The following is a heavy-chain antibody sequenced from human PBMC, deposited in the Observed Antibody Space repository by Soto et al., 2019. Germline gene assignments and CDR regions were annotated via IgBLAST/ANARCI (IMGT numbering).Heavy chain of an antibody. J-gene: IGHJ4*01. V-gene: IGHV4-31*03. CDR1: GGSISSGGYY. CDR2: IYYSGST. D-gene: IGHD5-12*01. CDR3: ARAHIVATRAARYYFDY. Sequence: SETLSFTCTVSGGSISSGGYYWSWIRQHPGKGLEWIGYIYYSGSTYYNPSLKSRVTISVDTSKNQFSLKLSSVTAADTAVYYCARAHIVATRAARYYFDYWGQGTLVTVSS.